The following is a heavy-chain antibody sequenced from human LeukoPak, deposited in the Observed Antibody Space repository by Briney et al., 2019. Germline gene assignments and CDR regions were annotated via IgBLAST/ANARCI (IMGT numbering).Heavy chain of an antibody. CDR1: GYTFTSYD. V-gene: IGHV1-69*04. CDR2: IIPILGIA. D-gene: IGHD2-2*02. J-gene: IGHJ4*02. Sequence: SVKVSCKASGYTFTSYDISWVRQAPGQGLEWMGRIIPILGIANYAQKFQGRVTITADKSTSTAYMELSSLRSEDTAVYYCARYPLGDLLYTSWGQGTLVTVSS. CDR3: ARYPLGDLLYTS.